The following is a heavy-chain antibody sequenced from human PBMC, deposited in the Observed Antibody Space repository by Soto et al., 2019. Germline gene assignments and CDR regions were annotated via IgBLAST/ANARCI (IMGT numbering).Heavy chain of an antibody. J-gene: IGHJ5*02. V-gene: IGHV1-2*02. CDR1: GYTFTDYF. Sequence: ASVKVSCKASGYTFTDYFIHCVRQAPGQVFEWMGWINPKSRGTTYAQKFQGRVTMTRDTSNTTAYMELRGLRSDDTAIYYCARVTLRAGNWFDPWGQGTLVTVSS. CDR2: INPKSRGT. CDR3: ARVTLRAGNWFDP.